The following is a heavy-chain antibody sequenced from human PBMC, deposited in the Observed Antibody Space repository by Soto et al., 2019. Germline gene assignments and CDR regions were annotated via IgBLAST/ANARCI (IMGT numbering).Heavy chain of an antibody. D-gene: IGHD3-9*01. V-gene: IGHV3-11*01. Sequence: GGSLRLSCAASGFTFCDYYLSWIRQAPGKGLEWITYMSNSGSTIYYADSVKCRFTISRDNAKNSLSLQMNSLRAADTAMYYCARIPLGYTGYVDYWGQGILVTVS. CDR3: ARIPLGYTGYVDY. CDR1: GFTFCDYY. CDR2: MSNSGSTI. J-gene: IGHJ4*02.